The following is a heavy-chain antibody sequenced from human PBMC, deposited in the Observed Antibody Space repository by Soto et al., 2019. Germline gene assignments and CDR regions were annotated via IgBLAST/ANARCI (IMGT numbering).Heavy chain of an antibody. CDR3: VRGSPREGGRFDP. CDR2: IIPIFGTA. J-gene: IGHJ5*02. Sequence: QVQLVQSGAEVKKPGSSVKVSCKASGGTFSSYAISWVRQAPGQGLEWMGGIIPIFGTANYAQKFQGRVTVTADVSTSTAYMELSSLRPEDSAVDYCVRGSPREGGRFDPWGQGTLVTVSS. V-gene: IGHV1-69*12. D-gene: IGHD3-10*01. CDR1: GGTFSSYA.